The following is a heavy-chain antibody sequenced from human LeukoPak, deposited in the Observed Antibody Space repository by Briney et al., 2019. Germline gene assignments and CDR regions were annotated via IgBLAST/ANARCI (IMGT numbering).Heavy chain of an antibody. Sequence: SVRVSCKASGGTFSSYAISWVRQAPGQGLEWMGGIIPIFGTANYAQKFQGRVTITTDESTSTAYMELSSLRSEDTAVYYCARAKGAGITIFNYYYYYYMDVWGKGTTVTVSS. V-gene: IGHV1-69*05. CDR2: IIPIFGTA. CDR3: ARAKGAGITIFNYYYYYYMDV. CDR1: GGTFSSYA. D-gene: IGHD3-3*01. J-gene: IGHJ6*03.